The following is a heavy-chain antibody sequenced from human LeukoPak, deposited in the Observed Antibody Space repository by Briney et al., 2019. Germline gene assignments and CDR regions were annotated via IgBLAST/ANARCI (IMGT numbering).Heavy chain of an antibody. D-gene: IGHD3-16*01. CDR1: GGSISSYY. J-gene: IGHJ5*02. CDR3: ARGSVITVGGVTQPGGNCYDP. Sequence: PSETLSLTCTVSGGSISSYYWSWIRQPAGKGLEWIGRIYSGGNTNYNPSLKSRVTMSVDTSKNQFSLKLSSVTAADTAVYYCARGSVITVGGVTQPGGNCYDPWGQGTLVTVSS. V-gene: IGHV4-4*07. CDR2: IYSGGNT.